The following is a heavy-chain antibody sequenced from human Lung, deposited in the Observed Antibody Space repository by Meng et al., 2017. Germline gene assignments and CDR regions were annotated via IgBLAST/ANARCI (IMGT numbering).Heavy chain of an antibody. D-gene: IGHD4-11*01. CDR2: INHSEST. J-gene: IGHJ4*02. CDR3: ARGPTTMAHDFDY. CDR1: GGSFSDYY. V-gene: IGHV4-34*01. Sequence: QLHLQQWGAGLLKPSETLSLTFVVSGGSFSDYYWSWIRQPPGKGLEWIGEINHSESTNYNSSLESRATISVDTSQNNLSLKLSSVTAADSAVYYCARGPTTMAHDFDYWGQGTLVTVSS.